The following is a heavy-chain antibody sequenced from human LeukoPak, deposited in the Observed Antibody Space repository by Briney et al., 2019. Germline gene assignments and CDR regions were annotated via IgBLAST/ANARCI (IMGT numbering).Heavy chain of an antibody. CDR1: GFTFTDYY. CDR3: VREGNQVLTKNFDF. J-gene: IGHJ4*02. V-gene: IGHV1-2*02. CDR2: INPHSGVT. Sequence: ASVKVSCKTSGFTFTDYYIHWVRLAPGQGLEWMGYINPHSGVTSFPQRFRGRVTLTTDTSISAAYMDLSSLTSDDTAIYYCVREGNQVLTKNFDFWGQGALVTVSS. D-gene: IGHD4-23*01.